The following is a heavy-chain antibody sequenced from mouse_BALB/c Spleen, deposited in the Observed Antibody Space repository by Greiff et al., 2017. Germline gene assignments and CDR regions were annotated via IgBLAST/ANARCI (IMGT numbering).Heavy chain of an antibody. J-gene: IGHJ4*01. Sequence: QVQLQQSGAELVRPGVSVKISCKGSGYTFTDYAMHWVKQSHAKSLEWIGVISTYYGDASYNQKFKGKATMTVDKSSSTAYMELARLTSEDSAIYYCASGYYRRGAMDYWGQGTSVTVSS. V-gene: IGHV1S137*01. CDR2: ISTYYGDA. D-gene: IGHD2-3*01. CDR3: ASGYYRRGAMDY. CDR1: GYTFTDYA.